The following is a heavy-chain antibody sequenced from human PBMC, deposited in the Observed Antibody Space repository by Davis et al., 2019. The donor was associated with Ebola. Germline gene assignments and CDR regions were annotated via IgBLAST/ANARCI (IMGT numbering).Heavy chain of an antibody. CDR2: ISGSGGST. CDR3: AKDLGHSGWYQSDAIDI. CDR1: GFTFSSYA. V-gene: IGHV3-23*01. Sequence: GGSLRLSFAASGFTFSSYAMSWVRQAPGKGLEWVSAISGSGGSTYYADSVKGRYTISRDNSKNTLYLQMNSLRAEDTAVYYCAKDLGHSGWYQSDAIDIWGQGTMVTVSS. J-gene: IGHJ3*02. D-gene: IGHD6-19*01.